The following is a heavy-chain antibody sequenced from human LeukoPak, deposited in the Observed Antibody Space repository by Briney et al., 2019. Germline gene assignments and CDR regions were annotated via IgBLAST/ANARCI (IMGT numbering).Heavy chain of an antibody. D-gene: IGHD3-10*01. CDR1: GGSFSGYY. CDR3: ASQTPHIWFGDYMDV. Sequence: SETLSLTCAVYGGSFSGYYWSWIRQPPGKGLEWIGEINHSGSTNYSPSLKSRVTISVDTSKNQFSLKLSSVTAADTAVYYCASQTPHIWFGDYMDVWGKGTTVTVSS. CDR2: INHSGST. V-gene: IGHV4-34*01. J-gene: IGHJ6*03.